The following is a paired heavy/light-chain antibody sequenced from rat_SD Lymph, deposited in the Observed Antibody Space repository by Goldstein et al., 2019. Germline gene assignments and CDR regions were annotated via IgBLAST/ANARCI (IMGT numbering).Heavy chain of an antibody. D-gene: IGHD1-6*01. CDR2: ISSSSSYI. CDR1: GFTFSNYG. CDR3: ARLYTTDWFAY. V-gene: IGHV5-34*01. Sequence: EVQLVESGGGLVQPGRSLKLSCLASGFTFSNYGMNWIRQAPGKGLEWVASISSSSSYIYYADTVKGRFTISRDNAKNTLYLQMTSLRSEDTALYYCARLYTTDWFAYWGQGTLVTVSS. J-gene: IGHJ3*01.
Light chain of an antibody. Sequence: DIQMTQSPSSLPASLGDRVTITCRASQDIGNYLRWFQQKPGKSPRLMIYGATNLAAGVPSRFSGSRSGSDYSLTINSLESEDMAIYYCLQHNEYPLTFGSGTKLEIK. CDR3: LQHNEYPLT. J-gene: IGKJ5*01. V-gene: IGKV14S18*01. CDR2: GAT. CDR1: QDIGNY.